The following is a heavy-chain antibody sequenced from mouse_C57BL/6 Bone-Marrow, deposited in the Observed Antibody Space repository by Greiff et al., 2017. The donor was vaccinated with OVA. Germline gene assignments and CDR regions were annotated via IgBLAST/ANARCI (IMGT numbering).Heavy chain of an antibody. CDR3: TVTTGFDY. CDR2: IDPENGDT. J-gene: IGHJ2*01. Sequence: EVHLVESGAELVRPGASVKLSCTASGFNIKDDYMHWVKQRPEQGLEWIGWIDPENGDTEYASKFQGKATITADTSSNTAYLQLSSLTSEDTAVYYCTVTTGFDYWGQGTTLTVSS. V-gene: IGHV14-4*01. D-gene: IGHD1-1*01. CDR1: GFNIKDDY.